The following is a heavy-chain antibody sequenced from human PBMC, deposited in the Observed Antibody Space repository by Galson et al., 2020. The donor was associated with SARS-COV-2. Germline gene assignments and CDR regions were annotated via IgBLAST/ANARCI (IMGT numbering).Heavy chain of an antibody. Sequence: ASVKVSCKVSGYTLTELSMHWVRQAPGKGLEWMGGFDPEDGETIYAQKFQGRVTMTEDTSTDTAYMELSSLRSEDTAVYYCATDLRIAAAGTPYGMDVWGQGTTVTVSS. D-gene: IGHD6-13*01. CDR2: FDPEDGET. CDR3: ATDLRIAAAGTPYGMDV. V-gene: IGHV1-24*01. CDR1: GYTLTELS. J-gene: IGHJ6*02.